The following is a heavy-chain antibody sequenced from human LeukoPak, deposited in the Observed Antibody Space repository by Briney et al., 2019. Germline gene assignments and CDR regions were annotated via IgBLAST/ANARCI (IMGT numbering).Heavy chain of an antibody. CDR1: GFTFSTYW. CDR3: ARDGYWNYFDY. Sequence: GGSLRLSCAASGFTFSTYWMNRVRQAPGKGLEWVANINQDGSEKYYVDSVKGRFTISRDNAKNSLYLQMNSLRAEDTAVYYCARDGYWNYFDYWGQGTLVTVSS. V-gene: IGHV3-7*01. D-gene: IGHD5-18*01. J-gene: IGHJ4*02. CDR2: INQDGSEK.